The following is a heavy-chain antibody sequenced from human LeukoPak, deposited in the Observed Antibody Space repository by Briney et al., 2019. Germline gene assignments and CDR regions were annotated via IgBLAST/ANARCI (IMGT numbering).Heavy chain of an antibody. J-gene: IGHJ3*01. V-gene: IGHV3-23*01. CDR2: ISGGGSRT. CDR1: GFTFSSYA. D-gene: IGHD3-10*01. Sequence: GGSLRLSCAASGFTFSSYAMSWVRQAPGKGLEWVSVISGGGSRTYYAASVKGRFTISRDNSENTLYLQMNSLRAEDTAMYYCARSGQYHYGSGSYYDAFDFWGRGTMVTVSS. CDR3: ARSGQYHYGSGSYYDAFDF.